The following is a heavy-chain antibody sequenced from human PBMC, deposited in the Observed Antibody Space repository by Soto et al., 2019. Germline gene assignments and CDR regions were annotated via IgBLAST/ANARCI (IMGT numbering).Heavy chain of an antibody. J-gene: IGHJ5*02. Sequence: QLQLQESGPGLVKPSETLSLTCIVSGGSISGTTYYWAWIRQPPGKGLEWIGSVYFDGSTYYNPSLKTRVTISVDPSMNHFSLRLTSVTAADTALYYCARGGISRIYQLPPFRPLGQGTLVTVSS. CDR3: ARGGISRIYQLPPFRP. CDR2: VYFDGST. D-gene: IGHD2-2*01. CDR1: GGSISGTTYY. V-gene: IGHV4-39*02.